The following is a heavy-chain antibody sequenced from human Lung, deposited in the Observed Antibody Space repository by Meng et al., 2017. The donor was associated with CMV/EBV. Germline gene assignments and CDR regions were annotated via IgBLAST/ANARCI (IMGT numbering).Heavy chain of an antibody. CDR3: ARSLAGYSSSWYHY. V-gene: IGHV3-30-3*01. CDR1: GFTFSSYA. J-gene: IGHJ4*02. D-gene: IGHD6-13*01. CDR2: ISYDESNK. Sequence: SLRLXCSASGFTFSSYAMHLVRQAPGKGLEWVAVISYDESNKYYADCVKGRFTISRDNSKDTLYLQMNSLRAEDTAVYYCARSLAGYSSSWYHYWGQGXLVTVSS.